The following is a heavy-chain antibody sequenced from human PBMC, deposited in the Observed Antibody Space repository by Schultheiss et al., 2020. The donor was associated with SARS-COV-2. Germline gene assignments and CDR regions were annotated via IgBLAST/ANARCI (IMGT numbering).Heavy chain of an antibody. CDR2: IKQDGSEK. Sequence: GGSLRLSCAASGFTFSSYWMSWVRQAPGKGLEWVANIKQDGSEKYYVDSVKGRFTISRDNAKNSLYLQMNSLRAEDTAVYYCARPDCTNGVCLLDYWGQGTLVTVSS. J-gene: IGHJ4*02. D-gene: IGHD2-8*01. V-gene: IGHV3-7*03. CDR3: ARPDCTNGVCLLDY. CDR1: GFTFSSYW.